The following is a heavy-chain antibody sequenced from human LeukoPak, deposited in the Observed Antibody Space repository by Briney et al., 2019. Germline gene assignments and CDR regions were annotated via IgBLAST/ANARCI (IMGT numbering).Heavy chain of an antibody. D-gene: IGHD5-18*01. CDR1: GFTFSDYY. CDR2: ISSSGSTI. V-gene: IGHV3-11*01. Sequence: KPGGSLRLSCAASGFTFSDYYMSWIRQAPGKGLEWVSYISSSGSTIYYADSVKGRFTISRDNAKNSLYLQMNSLRAEDTAVYYCARVMDFVDTAMVAYYYYYGMDVWGQGTTVTVSS. J-gene: IGHJ6*02. CDR3: ARVMDFVDTAMVAYYYYYGMDV.